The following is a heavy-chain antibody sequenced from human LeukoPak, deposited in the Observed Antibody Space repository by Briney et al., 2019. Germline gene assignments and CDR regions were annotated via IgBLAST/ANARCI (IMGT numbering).Heavy chain of an antibody. CDR2: ISGSGGST. CDR1: GFTFSSYG. CDR3: AKDPYSSGWYRFGY. J-gene: IGHJ4*02. D-gene: IGHD6-19*01. V-gene: IGHV3-23*01. Sequence: GGSLRLTCAGSGFTFSSYGMSWVRQAPGKGLEWVSAISGSGGSTYYADSVKGRFTISRDNSKNTLYLQMNSLRAEDTAVYYCAKDPYSSGWYRFGYWGQGTLVTVSS.